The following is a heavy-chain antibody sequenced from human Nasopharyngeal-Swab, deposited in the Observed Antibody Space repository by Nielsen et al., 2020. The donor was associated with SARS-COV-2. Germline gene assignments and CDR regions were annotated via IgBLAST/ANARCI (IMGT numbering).Heavy chain of an antibody. J-gene: IGHJ5*01. D-gene: IGHD3-3*01. Sequence: GESLKISCAASGFTFDDYAMSWVRQVPGKGLEWVANINWIGGSADYSDAVKGRFTISRDNAKNSLYLQMNSLRAEDTAIYHCARQTIYSFGWFDSRGQGNLVTVSS. CDR2: INWIGGSA. CDR3: ARQTIYSFGWFDS. V-gene: IGHV3-20*01. CDR1: GFTFDDYA.